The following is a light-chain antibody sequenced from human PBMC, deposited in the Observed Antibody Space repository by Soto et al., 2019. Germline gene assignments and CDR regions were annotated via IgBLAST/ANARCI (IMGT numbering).Light chain of an antibody. CDR2: AAS. CDR3: QKYNSAPLT. Sequence: EIHMTQSPSSLSKIVGDRVTITCRASQGISNYLAWYQQKPGKVPKLLIYAASTLQSGVPSRFNGSGSGTDFTLTISSLQPEDVATYYCQKYNSAPLTFGQGTKVDIK. CDR1: QGISNY. J-gene: IGKJ1*01. V-gene: IGKV1-27*01.